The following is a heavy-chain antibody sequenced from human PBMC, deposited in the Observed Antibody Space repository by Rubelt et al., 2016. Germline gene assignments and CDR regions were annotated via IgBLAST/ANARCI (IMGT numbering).Heavy chain of an antibody. Sequence: EVQLVQSGGGLVQPGGSLRLSCAASGFTFSSYWMSWIRQAPGKGLEWVANIKQDGSKRDYMDSVKGRFTISRDNAKNSRYLQMNSLRVEDTAVFYCAREGDYNAFDIWGQGTIVTVSS. J-gene: IGHJ3*02. CDR1: GFTFSSYW. D-gene: IGHD4-17*01. CDR3: AREGDYNAFDI. CDR2: IKQDGSKR. V-gene: IGHV3-7*01.